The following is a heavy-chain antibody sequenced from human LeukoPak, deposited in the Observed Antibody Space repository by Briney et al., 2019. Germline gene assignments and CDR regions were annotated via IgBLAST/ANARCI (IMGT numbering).Heavy chain of an antibody. Sequence: GGSLRLSCAASGFPFSTYWMHWVRQPPGKGLVWVSRISPDGSSRSYADSVKGRFIITRDNAKNTLSLQMNSLTAEDTAVYYCARDGGLLPDNWGKGTLVTVSS. CDR1: GFPFSTYW. J-gene: IGHJ4*02. CDR2: ISPDGSSR. V-gene: IGHV3-74*01. D-gene: IGHD2-21*02. CDR3: ARDGGLLPDN.